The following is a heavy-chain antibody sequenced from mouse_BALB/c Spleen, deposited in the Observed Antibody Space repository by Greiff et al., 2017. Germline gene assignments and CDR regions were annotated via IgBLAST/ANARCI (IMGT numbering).Heavy chain of an antibody. CDR3: VREGDYDAMDY. Sequence: EVQVVESGGGLVQPKGSLKLSCAASGFTFNTYAMHWVCQAPGKGLEWVARIRSKSNNYATYYADSVKDRFTISRDDSQSMLYLQMNNLKTEDTAMYYCVREGDYDAMDYWGQGTSVTVSS. J-gene: IGHJ4*01. CDR1: GFTFNTYA. V-gene: IGHV10-3*03. CDR2: IRSKSNNYAT.